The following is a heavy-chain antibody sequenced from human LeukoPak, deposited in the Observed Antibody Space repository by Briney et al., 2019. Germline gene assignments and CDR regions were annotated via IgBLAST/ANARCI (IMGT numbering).Heavy chain of an antibody. Sequence: GESLKISCKGSGYNFTTYWVGWVRQMPGKGLEWMGIIYPGDFDTRYSPSFQGQVTFSADKSISTAYLQWSSLKASDTAMYYCARREDNWNYVWVYWGQGTLVTVSS. V-gene: IGHV5-51*01. D-gene: IGHD1-7*01. CDR1: GYNFTTYW. CDR2: IYPGDFDT. J-gene: IGHJ4*02. CDR3: ARREDNWNYVWVY.